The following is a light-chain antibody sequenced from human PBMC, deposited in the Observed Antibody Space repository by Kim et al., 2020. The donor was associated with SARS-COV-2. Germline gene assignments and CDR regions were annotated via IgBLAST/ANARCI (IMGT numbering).Light chain of an antibody. J-gene: IGLJ2*01. CDR1: GIDVGDHNF. CDR3: SSYTDTSTVI. CDR2: DVT. V-gene: IGLV2-14*03. Sequence: TISCPRTGIDVGDHNFVSWYQQHPGTAPKLIFYDVTDRPSGVSYRFSGSKSGNTASLTISGLQAEDEADYYCSSYTDTSTVIFGGGTQLTVL.